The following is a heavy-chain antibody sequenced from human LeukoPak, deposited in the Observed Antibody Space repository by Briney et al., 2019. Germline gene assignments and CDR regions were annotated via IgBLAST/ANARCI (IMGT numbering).Heavy chain of an antibody. CDR2: INPNSGGT. CDR1: GYTFTGYY. D-gene: IGHD3-22*01. Sequence: PSVSLSCKASGYTFTGYYMHWVRQAPGQGLEWMGWINPNSGGTNYAQKFQGRVTMTRDTSISTAYMELSRLRSDDTAVYYCARAEIVGLVCFDYWGQGSLVTVSS. CDR3: ARAEIVGLVCFDY. V-gene: IGHV1-2*02. J-gene: IGHJ4*02.